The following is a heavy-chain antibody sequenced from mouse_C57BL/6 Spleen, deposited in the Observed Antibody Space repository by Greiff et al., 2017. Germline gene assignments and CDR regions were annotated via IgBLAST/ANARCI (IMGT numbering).Heavy chain of an antibody. CDR3: ARQRGGSYGWYFDV. D-gene: IGHD1-1*02. CDR1: EYEFPSHD. CDR2: INSDGGST. J-gene: IGHJ1*03. V-gene: IGHV5-2*01. Sequence: VQLKESGGGLVQPGESLKLSCESNEYEFPSHDMSWVRKTPEKRLELVAAINSDGGSTYYPDTMERRFIISRDITKKTLYLQMSSLRSEDTALYYCARQRGGSYGWYFDVWGTGTTLTVSS.